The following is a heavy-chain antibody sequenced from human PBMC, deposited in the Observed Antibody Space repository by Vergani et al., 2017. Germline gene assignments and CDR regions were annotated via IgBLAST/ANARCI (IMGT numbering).Heavy chain of an antibody. V-gene: IGHV4-39*01. J-gene: IGHJ5*02. CDR3: AGHSTVEWLVKLGWIDP. CDR2: IYYSGST. D-gene: IGHD6-19*01. CDR1: GASIRSSNYY. Sequence: QLQLQESGPGLVKPSATLSLTCSVSGASIRSSNYYWGWIRQPPGKGLEWIESIYYSGSTSYNPSLKSRVTISVDTSQNQFSLKLSSVTAADTAVYFCAGHSTVEWLVKLGWIDPWGQGILVTVSS.